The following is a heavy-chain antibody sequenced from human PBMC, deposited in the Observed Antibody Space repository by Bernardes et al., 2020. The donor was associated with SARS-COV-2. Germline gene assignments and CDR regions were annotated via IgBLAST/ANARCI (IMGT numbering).Heavy chain of an antibody. D-gene: IGHD5-12*01. CDR1: GYTFTFSY. CDR3: ARNQMVTTIVEYFCGMDV. CDR2: INSKSGDT. J-gene: IGHJ6*02. Sequence: ASVTVSCKASGYTFTFSYMHWVRQAPGQALEWMGWINSKSGDTNYAHKFQGRVTMTRDTSINTAYMELSRLRSDDTAVYYCARNQMVTTIVEYFCGMDVWGQGTTVTVPS. V-gene: IGHV1-2*02.